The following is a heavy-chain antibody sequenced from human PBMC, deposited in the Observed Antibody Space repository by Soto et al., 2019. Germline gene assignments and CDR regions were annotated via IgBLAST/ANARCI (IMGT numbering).Heavy chain of an antibody. CDR1: A. V-gene: IGHV3-23*01. CDR2: ISGRGDSS. J-gene: IGHJ4*01. CDR3: AKGSSYVYVAYFAY. D-gene: IGHD5-12*01. Sequence: AGSRFSKTPGKGLEWVSVISGRGDSSSYADSVKGRFIIIRYNSKSTLYLQMNSLRAEDTAVYFCAKGSSYVYVAYFAYRRHGTSVPVSS.